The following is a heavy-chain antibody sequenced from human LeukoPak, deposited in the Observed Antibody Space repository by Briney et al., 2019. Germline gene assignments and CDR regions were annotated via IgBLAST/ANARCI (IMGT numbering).Heavy chain of an antibody. CDR2: INTDGTIV. CDR3: TRTAGLEVPSSPKWYLWYDP. CDR1: GFTFSHYL. Sequence: GGSLRLSCAASGFTFSHYLMHWVRQDAGKGLLLVAHINTDGTIVKYAQSVQGRLTISRENPKNTTFLQMNNLSAEDTAVYYCTRTAGLEVPSSPKWYLWYDPWGQGTPVIASS. J-gene: IGHJ5*02. D-gene: IGHD2-15*01. V-gene: IGHV3-74*01.